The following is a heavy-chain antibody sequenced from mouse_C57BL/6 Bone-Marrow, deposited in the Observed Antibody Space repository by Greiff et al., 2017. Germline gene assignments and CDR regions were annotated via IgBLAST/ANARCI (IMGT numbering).Heavy chain of an antibody. CDR2: IHHNSGST. J-gene: IGHJ4*01. V-gene: IGHV1-64*01. Sequence: QVQLQQSGAELVKPGASVKLSCKASGYTFTSYWMHWVKQRPGQGLEWIGMIHHNSGSTNYNEKFKSKATLTVDKSSSTAYMQLSSLTSEDSAVYYCARGGVITTVVALYYYAMGYWGQGTSVTVSS. CDR3: ARGGVITTVVALYYYAMGY. CDR1: GYTFTSYW. D-gene: IGHD1-1*01.